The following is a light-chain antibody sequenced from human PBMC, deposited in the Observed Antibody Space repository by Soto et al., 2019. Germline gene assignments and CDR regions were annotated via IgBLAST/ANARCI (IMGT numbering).Light chain of an antibody. J-gene: IGLJ2*01. CDR3: QSHDLSLSGFVL. CDR1: SSNIGAGYD. Sequence: QSVLTQPPSVSGAPGQRVTISCTGSSSNIGAGYDVHWYQQLPGTAPKLLIYGNSNRPSGVPDRFSGSNSGTSASLAITGLQAEDEADYYCQSHDLSLSGFVLFGGGTKLTVL. V-gene: IGLV1-40*01. CDR2: GNS.